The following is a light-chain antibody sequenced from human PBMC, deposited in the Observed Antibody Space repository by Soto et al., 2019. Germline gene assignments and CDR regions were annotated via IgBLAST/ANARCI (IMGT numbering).Light chain of an antibody. CDR2: DAS. CDR3: QQSYMDPIT. Sequence: QLTQSPSTLSASVGDRVTITCRASQNIRSRLAWFQKKPGKAPNLLIYDASRLQSGVPSRFSGSGGGTDFTLSISSVQPEDFATYFCQQSYMDPITFGQGTRLEIK. CDR1: QNIRSR. V-gene: IGKV1-39*01. J-gene: IGKJ5*01.